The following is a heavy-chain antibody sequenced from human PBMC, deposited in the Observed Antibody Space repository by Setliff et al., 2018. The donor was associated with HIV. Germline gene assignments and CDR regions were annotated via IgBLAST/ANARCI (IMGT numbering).Heavy chain of an antibody. Sequence: ASVKVSCKASGYHFGFYGISWVRQAPGQGLEWMGWISAYNGNTHYAQRLQGRVTMTTDTSTRTAYMELRSLRSDDTAVYYCARQFLDWSNDYYSRYYMDVWGKGTTVTVSS. J-gene: IGHJ6*03. CDR3: ARQFLDWSNDYYSRYYMDV. V-gene: IGHV1-18*01. CDR2: ISAYNGNT. D-gene: IGHD3-3*01. CDR1: GYHFGFYG.